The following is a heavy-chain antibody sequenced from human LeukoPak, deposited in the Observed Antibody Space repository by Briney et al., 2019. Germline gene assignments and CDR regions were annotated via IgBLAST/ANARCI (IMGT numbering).Heavy chain of an antibody. J-gene: IGHJ4*02. D-gene: IGHD6-6*01. CDR2: IYSSGRT. CDR3: ARWGFRYSSSPGEAFDY. V-gene: IGHV4-61*02. CDR1: GDSISSGSYY. Sequence: PSQTLSLTCTVSGDSISSGSYYWSWIRQPAGEGLEWIGRIYSSGRTHYSPSLKSRVTISVDTSKNQFSLKLSSVTAADTAVYYCARWGFRYSSSPGEAFDYWGQGTLVTVSS.